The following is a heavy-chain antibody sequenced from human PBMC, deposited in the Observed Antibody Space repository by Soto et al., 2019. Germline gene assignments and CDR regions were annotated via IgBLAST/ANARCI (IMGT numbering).Heavy chain of an antibody. CDR3: ARRQYSSYYGMDV. CDR2: IYPGDSDT. V-gene: IGHV5-51*01. J-gene: IGHJ6*02. D-gene: IGHD6-13*01. CDR1: TSYW. Sequence: TSYWIGWVRQMPGKGLEWMGIIYPGDSDTRYSPSFQGQVTISADKSISTAYLQWSSLKASDTAMYYCARRQYSSYYGMDVWGQGTTVTVSS.